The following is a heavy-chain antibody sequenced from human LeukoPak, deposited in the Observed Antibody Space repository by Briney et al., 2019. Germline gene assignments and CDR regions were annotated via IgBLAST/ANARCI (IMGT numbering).Heavy chain of an antibody. CDR2: IIPIFGTA. V-gene: IGHV1-69*06. D-gene: IGHD3-10*01. CDR3: AREVTGSGSSPQYYYYYYMDV. Sequence: GASVKVSCKASGGTLSSYAISWVRQAPGQGLEWMGGIIPIFGTANYAQKFQGRVTITADKSTSTAYMELSSLRSEDTAVYYCAREVTGSGSSPQYYYYYYMDVWGKGTTVTVSS. J-gene: IGHJ6*03. CDR1: GGTLSSYA.